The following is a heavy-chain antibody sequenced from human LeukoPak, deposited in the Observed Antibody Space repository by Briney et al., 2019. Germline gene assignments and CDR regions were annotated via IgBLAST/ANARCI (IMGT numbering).Heavy chain of an antibody. J-gene: IGHJ4*02. CDR1: GFTFSRYG. D-gene: IGHD3-10*01. CDR3: AKAMGYYYGSGSYPPDNDY. Sequence: GALRLSCAASGFTFSRYGMHWVRQAPGKGLEWVAVVSFEGSNKYYADSVKGRFTISRDNSKNTLSLQMNSLRAEDTAVYYCAKAMGYYYGSGSYPPDNDYWGQGTLVTVSS. CDR2: VSFEGSNK. V-gene: IGHV3-30*18.